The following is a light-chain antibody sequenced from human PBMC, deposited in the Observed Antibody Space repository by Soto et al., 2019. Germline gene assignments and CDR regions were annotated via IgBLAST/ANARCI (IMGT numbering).Light chain of an antibody. V-gene: IGKV1-39*01. CDR1: QNIATH. J-gene: IGKJ1*01. Sequence: DIQMTQSPSSLSASVGDRVTITCRASQNIATHLSWYQQKSGKAPNLLIHAASSLQSGVPSRFSGSGSGTDLTLTISSLQPEDFATYYCQQSSSTPRTFGQGTKVEI. CDR2: AAS. CDR3: QQSSSTPRT.